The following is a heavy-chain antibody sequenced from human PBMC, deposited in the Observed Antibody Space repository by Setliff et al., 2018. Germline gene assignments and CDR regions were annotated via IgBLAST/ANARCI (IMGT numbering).Heavy chain of an antibody. CDR2: IKQDGSEI. Sequence: GESLRLSCAASALTFSSYWMNWVRQAPGKGLEWVANIKQDGSEIYYVDSVRGRFTISRDTAKNSVYLQMNSLRAEDTAVYYCASGDWFYFDCWGQGAQVTVSS. CDR1: ALTFSSYW. D-gene: IGHD2-21*01. J-gene: IGHJ4*02. CDR3: ASGDWFYFDC. V-gene: IGHV3-7*01.